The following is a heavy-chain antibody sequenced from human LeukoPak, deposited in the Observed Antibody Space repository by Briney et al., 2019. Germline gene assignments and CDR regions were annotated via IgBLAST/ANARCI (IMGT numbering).Heavy chain of an antibody. CDR2: ISWNSGSI. J-gene: IGHJ5*02. CDR3: AKYGSSSS. CDR1: GFTFDDYA. D-gene: IGHD6-6*01. V-gene: IGHV3-9*01. Sequence: GGSLRLSCAASGFTFDDYAMHWVRHAPGKGLEWVSGISWNSGSIGYADSVKGRFTISRDNAKNSLYLQMNSPRAEDTALYYCAKYGSSSSWGQGTLVTVSS.